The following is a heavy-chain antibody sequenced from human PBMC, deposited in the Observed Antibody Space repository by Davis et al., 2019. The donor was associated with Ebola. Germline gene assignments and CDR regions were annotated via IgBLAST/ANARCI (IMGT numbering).Heavy chain of an antibody. CDR2: IYHSGST. CDR1: GGSISSSNW. Sequence: PSETLSLTCAVSGGSISSSNWWSWVRQPPGKGLEWIGEIYHSGSTNYNPSLKSRVTISVDKSKNQFSLKLSSVTAADTAVYYCARGLLGRDGYNHFDYWGQGTLVTVSS. J-gene: IGHJ4*02. CDR3: ARGLLGRDGYNHFDY. V-gene: IGHV4-4*02. D-gene: IGHD5-24*01.